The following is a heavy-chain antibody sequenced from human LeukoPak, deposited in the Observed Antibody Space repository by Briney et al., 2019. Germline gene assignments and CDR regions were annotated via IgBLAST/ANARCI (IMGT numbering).Heavy chain of an antibody. CDR2: ISSSADRT. D-gene: IGHD3-22*01. J-gene: IGHJ4*02. CDR1: GFTFSTYA. Sequence: GGSLRLSCTASGFTFSTYAMNWVRQAPGKGLDWVSTISSSADRTYYTDSVKGRFTISRDNSKDTLYLQMNNLRAEDTAVYYCARGSSGNYDYWGQGTLVTVSS. V-gene: IGHV3-23*01. CDR3: ARGSSGNYDY.